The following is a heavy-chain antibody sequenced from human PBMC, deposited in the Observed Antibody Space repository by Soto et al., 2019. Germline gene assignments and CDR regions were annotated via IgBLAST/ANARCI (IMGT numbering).Heavy chain of an antibody. CDR2: ISWKSGSI. Sequence: EVQLVESGGGLVQPGRSLRLSCAASGFTFDDYAMHWVRQAPGKGLEWVSGISWKSGSIGYADSVKGRFTISRDNAKNSLYLQMNSLRAEDTALYYCAKGGERTVSHGAFDYWGQGTLVTVSS. V-gene: IGHV3-9*01. J-gene: IGHJ4*02. CDR1: GFTFDDYA. D-gene: IGHD4-17*01. CDR3: AKGGERTVSHGAFDY.